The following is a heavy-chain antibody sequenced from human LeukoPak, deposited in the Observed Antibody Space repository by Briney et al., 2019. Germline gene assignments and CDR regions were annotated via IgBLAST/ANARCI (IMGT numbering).Heavy chain of an antibody. J-gene: IGHJ4*02. CDR1: GYTFTSYG. Sequence: ASVKVSCKASGYTFTSYGISWVRQAPGQGLGWVGWISAYNGNTNYAQKLQGRVTMTTDTSTSTAYMELRSLRSDDTAVYYCARDRSSGSLRDYWGQGTLVTVSS. CDR3: ARDRSSGSLRDY. CDR2: ISAYNGNT. V-gene: IGHV1-18*01. D-gene: IGHD1-26*01.